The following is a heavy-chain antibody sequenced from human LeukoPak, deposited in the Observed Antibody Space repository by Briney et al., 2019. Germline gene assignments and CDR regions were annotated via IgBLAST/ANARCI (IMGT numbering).Heavy chain of an antibody. V-gene: IGHV3-64*01. Sequence: GGSLRLSCAASGFTFSSYAMHWVRQAPGKGLEYVSAISSNGGSTYYANSVKGRFTISRDNPKNTLYLQMGSLRAEDMAVYYCARETDWGQGTLVTVSS. J-gene: IGHJ4*02. CDR2: ISSNGGST. CDR3: ARETD. CDR1: GFTFSSYA.